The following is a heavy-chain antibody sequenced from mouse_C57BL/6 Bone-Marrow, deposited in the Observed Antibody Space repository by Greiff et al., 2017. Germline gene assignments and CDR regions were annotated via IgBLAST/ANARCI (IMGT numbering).Heavy chain of an antibody. V-gene: IGHV1-80*01. Sequence: QVQLKQSGAELVKPGASVKISCKASGYAFSSYWMHWVKQRPGQGLEWIGQIYPGDGDTNYNGKFKGKATLTADKSSSTAYMQLSSLTSEDSAVYFGARGVITTVPRYYLDYWGQGTTLTVSS. CDR1: GYAFSSYW. CDR3: ARGVITTVPRYYLDY. J-gene: IGHJ2*01. CDR2: IYPGDGDT. D-gene: IGHD1-1*01.